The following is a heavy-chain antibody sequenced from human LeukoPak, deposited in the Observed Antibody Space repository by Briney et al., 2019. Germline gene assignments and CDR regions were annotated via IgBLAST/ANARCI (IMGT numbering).Heavy chain of an antibody. Sequence: PGGSLRLSCAASGFTFSSYAMSWVRQAPGKGLEWVSAISGSGGSTYYADSVKGRFTISRDNSKNTLYLQMSSLRAEDTAVYYCARYNYYGSGSYYNDFDYWGQGTLVTVSS. V-gene: IGHV3-23*01. CDR3: ARYNYYGSGSYYNDFDY. J-gene: IGHJ4*02. D-gene: IGHD3-10*01. CDR1: GFTFSSYA. CDR2: ISGSGGST.